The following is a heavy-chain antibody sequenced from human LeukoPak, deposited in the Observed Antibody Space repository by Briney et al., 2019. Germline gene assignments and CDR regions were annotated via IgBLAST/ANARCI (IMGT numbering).Heavy chain of an antibody. J-gene: IGHJ3*02. V-gene: IGHV3-30-3*01. CDR1: GFTFSSYA. CDR3: ARSSGGSYGPDAFDI. CDR2: ISYDGSNK. D-gene: IGHD1-26*01. Sequence: PGGSLGLSCAASGFTFSSYAMHWVRQAPGKGLEWVAVISYDGSNKYYADSVKGRFTISRDNSKNTLYLQMNSLRAEDTAVYYCARSSGGSYGPDAFDIWGQGTMVTVSS.